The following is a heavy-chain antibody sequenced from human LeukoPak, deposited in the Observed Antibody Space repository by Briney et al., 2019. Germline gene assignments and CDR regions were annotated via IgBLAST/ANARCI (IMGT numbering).Heavy chain of an antibody. J-gene: IGHJ4*02. CDR2: IYSSGIT. V-gene: IGHV4-4*07. Sequence: SETLSLTCSVSGGSISSYYWSWIRQPAGKGLEWIGRIYSSGITNYNPSLKSRVTMSVDTSKNQFSLRLTSVTAADTAVYFCARDHDSPGLDYWGQGTLVTVSS. CDR3: ARDHDSPGLDY. CDR1: GGSISSYY. D-gene: IGHD3-22*01.